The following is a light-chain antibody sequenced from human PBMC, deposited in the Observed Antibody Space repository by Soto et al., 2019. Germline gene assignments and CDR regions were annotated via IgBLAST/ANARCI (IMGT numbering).Light chain of an antibody. Sequence: QSVLTQPPSASGTPAQRVTISCSGSSSNIGSNTVNWYQQLPGTAPKLLIYSNNQRPSGVPDRFSGSKSGTSASLAISGLQSEDEADYYCAAWDDSLNGDVFGSGTKVTVL. CDR3: AAWDDSLNGDV. J-gene: IGLJ1*01. CDR1: SSNIGSNT. CDR2: SNN. V-gene: IGLV1-44*01.